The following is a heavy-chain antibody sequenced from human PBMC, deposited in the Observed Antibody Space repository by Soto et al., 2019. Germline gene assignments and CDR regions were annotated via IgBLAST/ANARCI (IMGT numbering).Heavy chain of an antibody. V-gene: IGHV2-5*02. Sequence: QIPLKESGPTLVKPTQTLTLTCTFSGFSLNTRGVGVGWIRQPPGKALEWLALIYWDDDERYSPSLKSRLTITKDTSENQVVLTMTNMDPVDTATYYCASLLPYGHDFDYWGQGTLVTVSS. CDR2: IYWDDDE. D-gene: IGHD3-10*01. CDR1: GFSLNTRGVG. J-gene: IGHJ4*02. CDR3: ASLLPYGHDFDY.